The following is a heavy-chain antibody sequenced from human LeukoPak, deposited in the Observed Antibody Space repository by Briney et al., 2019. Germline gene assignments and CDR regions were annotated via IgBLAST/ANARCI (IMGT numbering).Heavy chain of an antibody. Sequence: GASVKVSCKASGYTFTSYGISWVRQAPGQGLEWMGWMNPNSGNTGYAQKFQGRVTMTRNTSISTAYMELSSLRSEDTAVYYCARSMTTWGRSFDYWGQGILVTVSS. J-gene: IGHJ4*02. CDR2: MNPNSGNT. CDR1: GYTFTSYG. V-gene: IGHV1-8*02. CDR3: ARSMTTWGRSFDY. D-gene: IGHD4-17*01.